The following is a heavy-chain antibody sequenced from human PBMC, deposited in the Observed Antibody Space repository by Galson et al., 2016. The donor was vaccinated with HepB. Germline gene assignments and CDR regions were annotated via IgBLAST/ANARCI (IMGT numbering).Heavy chain of an antibody. CDR2: ISYDGTKR. Sequence: SLRLSCAASGFTLSRYGFHWVRQAPGKGLEWVALISYDGTKRNYADSVKGRFTISRDNSKETLYLQMNSLRAEDTAVYHCVCGEGGGKWGQGTLVTVSS. V-gene: IGHV3-30*03. CDR1: GFTLSRYG. D-gene: IGHD3-16*01. J-gene: IGHJ4*02. CDR3: VCGEGGGK.